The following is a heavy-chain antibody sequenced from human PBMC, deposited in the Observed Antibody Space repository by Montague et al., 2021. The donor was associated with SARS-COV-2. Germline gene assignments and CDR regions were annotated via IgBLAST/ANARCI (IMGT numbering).Heavy chain of an antibody. CDR3: ARGLRGHCIRACYYL. V-gene: IGHV4-59*12. CDR2: IYYTGNT. Sequence: SETLSLTCTVSGGSISGYHWSWLRQPPGKGLEWIAYIYYTGNTRYNPSLQSRVTISTDTSRNEFSLKLTSVAAADTAVYYCARGLRGHCIRACYYLWGQGTLVTVSS. D-gene: IGHD2-2*01. J-gene: IGHJ4*02. CDR1: GGSISGYH.